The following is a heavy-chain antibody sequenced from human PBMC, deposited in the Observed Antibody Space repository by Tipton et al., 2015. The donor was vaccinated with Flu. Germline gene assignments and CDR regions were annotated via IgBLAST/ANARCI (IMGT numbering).Heavy chain of an antibody. J-gene: IGHJ3*02. Sequence: LRLSCTVSGGSISSSSYYWGWIRQPPGKGLEWIGSIYYSGNTYYNPSLKSRVPISVDTSKNQFSLKLSSVTAADTAVYYCARDGFITMIVVDTPGAFDIWGQGTMVTVSS. V-gene: IGHV4-39*07. D-gene: IGHD3-22*01. CDR3: ARDGFITMIVVDTPGAFDI. CDR2: IYYSGNT. CDR1: GGSISSSSYY.